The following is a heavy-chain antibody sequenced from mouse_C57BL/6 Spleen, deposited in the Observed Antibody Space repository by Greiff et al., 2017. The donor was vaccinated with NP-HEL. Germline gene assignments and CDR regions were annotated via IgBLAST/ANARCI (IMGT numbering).Heavy chain of an antibody. Sequence: EVQLQQSGPELVKPGASVKISCKASGYTFTDYYMNWVKQSHGKSLEWIGDINPNNGGTSYNQKFKGKATLTVDKSSSTAYMELRSLTSEDSAVYYCARRGLWGNLYYFDYWGQGTTLTVSS. J-gene: IGHJ2*01. CDR1: GYTFTDYY. V-gene: IGHV1-26*01. CDR2: INPNNGGT. D-gene: IGHD2-1*01. CDR3: ARRGLWGNLYYFDY.